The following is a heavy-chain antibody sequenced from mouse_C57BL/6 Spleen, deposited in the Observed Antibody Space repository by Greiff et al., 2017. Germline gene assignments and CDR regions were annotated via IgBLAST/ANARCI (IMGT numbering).Heavy chain of an antibody. D-gene: IGHD5-2*01. CDR3: AREGEDLRGAMDY. J-gene: IGHJ4*01. CDR1: GYTFTDYY. V-gene: IGHV1-75*01. CDR2: IFPGSGST. Sequence: VQLQESGPELVKPGASVKISCKASGYTFTDYYINWVKQRPGQGLEWIGWIFPGSGSTYYNEKFKGKATLTVDKSSSTAYMLLSSLTSEDSAVYFCAREGEDLRGAMDYWGQGTSVTVSS.